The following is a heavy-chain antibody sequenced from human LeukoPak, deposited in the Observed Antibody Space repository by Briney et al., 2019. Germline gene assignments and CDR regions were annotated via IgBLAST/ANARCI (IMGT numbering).Heavy chain of an antibody. CDR3: VKRELYIVATT. V-gene: IGHV3-23*01. Sequence: GASLRLSCAASGFTSSSNAMGWVRQAPGKGLEWVSTISPGGSPYYADSVKGRFTISRDNPKNTLYLQMNSLRAEDTAVYYCVKRELYIVATTWGQGTLVTVSS. J-gene: IGHJ5*02. D-gene: IGHD5-12*01. CDR1: GFTSSSNA. CDR2: ISPGGSP.